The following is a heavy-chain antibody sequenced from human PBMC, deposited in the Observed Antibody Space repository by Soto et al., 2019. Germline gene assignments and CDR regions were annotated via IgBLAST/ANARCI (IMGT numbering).Heavy chain of an antibody. CDR1: GCTFSSYA. CDR2: IIPIFGTA. Sequence: SVKVSCKASGCTFSSYAISCVRQAPGQGLEWMGGIIPIFGTANYAQKFQGRVTITADESTSTAYMELSSLRSEDTAVYYCAREVRLRRSYYYGMDVWGQGTTVTVSS. V-gene: IGHV1-69*13. CDR3: AREVRLRRSYYYGMDV. J-gene: IGHJ6*02. D-gene: IGHD4-17*01.